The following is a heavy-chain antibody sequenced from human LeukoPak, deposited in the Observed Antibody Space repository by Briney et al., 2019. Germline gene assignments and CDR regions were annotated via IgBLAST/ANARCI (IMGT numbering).Heavy chain of an antibody. CDR2: ISAYNGNT. J-gene: IGHJ4*02. CDR3: ARSAAGEFDY. CDR1: GYSFXXYG. D-gene: IGHD6-13*01. Sequence: SXXXXGYSFXXYGISXVRQAPGQGLEWLGWISAYNGNTNYAQKVQGRVTMTTVTSTSTAYMELRSLRSDDTAVYYCARSAAGEFDYWGQGTLVTVSS. V-gene: IGHV1-18*01.